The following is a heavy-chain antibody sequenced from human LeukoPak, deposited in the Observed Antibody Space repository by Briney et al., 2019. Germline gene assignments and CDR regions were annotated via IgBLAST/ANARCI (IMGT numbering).Heavy chain of an antibody. J-gene: IGHJ6*02. CDR3: ARPPQYSGSYADYYYYGVDV. CDR1: GFTVSSNY. V-gene: IGHV3-66*02. CDR2: IYSGGST. D-gene: IGHD1-26*01. Sequence: PGGSLRLSCAASGFTVSSNYMSWVRQAPGKGLEWVSVIYSGGSTYYADSVKGRFTISRDNSKNTLYLQMNSLRAEDTAVYYCARPPQYSGSYADYYYYGVDVWGQGTTVTVSS.